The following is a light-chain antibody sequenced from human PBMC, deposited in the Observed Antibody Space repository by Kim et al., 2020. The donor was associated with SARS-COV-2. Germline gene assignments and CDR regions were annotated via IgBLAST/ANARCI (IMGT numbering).Light chain of an antibody. CDR1: QSVSRY. CDR3: QLRGNWPYT. Sequence: SRRERAPLFCGASQSVSRYLAGYKQKRGQAPRLVIKNAYNRARGIPDRLGGRVSGTDFTLTISSIEPGDFAIYYCQLRGNWPYTLGQGTKLEI. CDR2: NAY. V-gene: IGKV3-11*01. J-gene: IGKJ2*01.